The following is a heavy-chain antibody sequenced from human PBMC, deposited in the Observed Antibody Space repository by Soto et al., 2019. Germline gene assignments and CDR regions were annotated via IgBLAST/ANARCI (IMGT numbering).Heavy chain of an antibody. V-gene: IGHV1-3*01. CDR2: INAGNGNT. J-gene: IGHJ4*02. CDR3: ARRNNSGPIDY. Sequence: QVHLVQSGAEVKEPGASLKVSCKTSGFTFTTHAIHWVRQAPGQRFEWMGWINAGNGNTKYSQRFQDRVTISRDTCASTAYMELSSLTSEDRAVYYCARRNNSGPIDYWGQGTLVTVSS. D-gene: IGHD5-12*01. CDR1: GFTFTTHA.